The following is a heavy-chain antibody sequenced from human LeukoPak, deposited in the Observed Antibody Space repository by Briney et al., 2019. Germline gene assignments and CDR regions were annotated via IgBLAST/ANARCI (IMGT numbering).Heavy chain of an antibody. CDR3: ARDEGSSWYAFDI. CDR1: GGSISSRSYY. D-gene: IGHD6-13*01. J-gene: IGHJ3*02. V-gene: IGHV4-39*07. CDR2: INYSGTT. Sequence: SETVSLSCTVSGGSISSRSYYWGWIRQPPGKGLEWIGSINYSGTTYYNPSLKSRATISVDTSKNQFSLKLSSVTAADTAVYYCARDEGSSWYAFDIWGQGTMVTVSS.